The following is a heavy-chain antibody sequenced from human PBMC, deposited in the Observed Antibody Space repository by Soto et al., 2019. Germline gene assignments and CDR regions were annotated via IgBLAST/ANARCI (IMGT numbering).Heavy chain of an antibody. Sequence: SETLSLTCGVSGGTIRSPDWWTWVRQPPGKGLEWIGEIFQSGSTNYTPSLESRVTISVDKSKNQFSLTSTSVTAADTAVYFCARGRGRYSSGWSWFDPWGQGILVTVS. CDR2: IFQSGST. D-gene: IGHD6-19*01. J-gene: IGHJ5*02. V-gene: IGHV4-4*02. CDR1: GGTIRSPDW. CDR3: ARGRGRYSSGWSWFDP.